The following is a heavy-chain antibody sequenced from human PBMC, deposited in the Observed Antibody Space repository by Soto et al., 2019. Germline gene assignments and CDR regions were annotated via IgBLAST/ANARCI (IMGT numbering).Heavy chain of an antibody. CDR2: IYDSGTT. CDR3: ARDTAMISGWFDP. J-gene: IGHJ5*02. Sequence: QVQLQESGPGLVKPSQTLSLTCTVSGGSISRGDYFWNWNRQPPGKGLEWIGYIYDSGTTYYNPSLKSRVTISADTSKNQFSLKLSSVTAADTAVYYCARDTAMISGWFDPWGQGTLVTVSS. CDR1: GGSISRGDYF. V-gene: IGHV4-30-4*01. D-gene: IGHD5-18*01.